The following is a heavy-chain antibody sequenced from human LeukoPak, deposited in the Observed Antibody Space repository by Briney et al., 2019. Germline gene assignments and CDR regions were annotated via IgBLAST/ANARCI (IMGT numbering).Heavy chain of an antibody. D-gene: IGHD2-2*02. CDR3: AKMDIVVVPAATPYYYYYGMVV. CDR2: ISGSGGST. J-gene: IGHJ6*02. V-gene: IGHV3-23*01. CDR1: GFTFSSYA. Sequence: SGGSLRLSCAASGFTFSSYAMSWVRQAPGKGLEWVSAISGSGGSTYYADSVKGRLTISRDNSKNTLYLQMNSLRAEDTAVYYCAKMDIVVVPAATPYYYYYGMVVWGQRTTVTVSS.